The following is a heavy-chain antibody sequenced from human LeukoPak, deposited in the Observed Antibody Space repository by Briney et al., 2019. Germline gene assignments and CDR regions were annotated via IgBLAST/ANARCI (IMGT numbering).Heavy chain of an antibody. CDR1: GFTVSSNY. D-gene: IGHD3-22*01. CDR2: IYSGGST. J-gene: IGHJ4*02. Sequence: GGSLRLSCAASGFTVSSNYMSWVRQAPGKGLEWVSVIYSGGSTYYADSVKGRFTISRDNSKNTLYLQMNSLRAEDTAVYYCARAITYDSPDYWGQGTLVTVSS. V-gene: IGHV3-66*01. CDR3: ARAITYDSPDY.